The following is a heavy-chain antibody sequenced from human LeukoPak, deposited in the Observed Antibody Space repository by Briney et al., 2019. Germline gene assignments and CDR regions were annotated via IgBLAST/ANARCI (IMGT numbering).Heavy chain of an antibody. CDR3: ARDSAEGTAMVRGVNRFDY. CDR1: GYSFTGYY. Sequence: ASVKVSCKASGYSFTGYYMHWVRQAPGQGLEWMGWINPKGGGTNNAQKFQGRVTMTRDTSIGTVYMELTSLGSDDTAVYYCARDSAEGTAMVRGVNRFDYWGQGTLVTVSS. J-gene: IGHJ4*02. V-gene: IGHV1-2*02. CDR2: INPKGGGT. D-gene: IGHD3-10*01.